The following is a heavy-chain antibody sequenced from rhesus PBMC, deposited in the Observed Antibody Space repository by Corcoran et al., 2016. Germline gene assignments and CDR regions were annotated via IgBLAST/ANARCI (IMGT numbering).Heavy chain of an antibody. CDR2: LSSGGSN. V-gene: IGHV4S14*01. D-gene: IGHD4-23*01. CDR1: GYSISSGYY. J-gene: IGHJ4*01. Sequence: QVQLQESGPGLVKPSETLSLTFAVSGYSISSGYYWGWTRQPPGKGLECIGNLSSGGSNYLTPSLKSRVTLSVDTSKNQFSLKLSSVTAADTAVYYCARDSPMNTVTKEIDYWGQGVLATVSS. CDR3: ARDSPMNTVTKEIDY.